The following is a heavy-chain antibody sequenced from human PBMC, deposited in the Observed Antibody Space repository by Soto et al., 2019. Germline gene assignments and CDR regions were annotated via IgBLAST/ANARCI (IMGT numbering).Heavy chain of an antibody. V-gene: IGHV3-23*01. CDR2: ITGTGADT. D-gene: IGHD2-15*01. CDR3: ARDGPVVLAVDS. Sequence: GGSLRLSCAASGFTFSNYAMSWVRQAPGKGLEWFSAITGTGADTYHADSVKARFTISRDNAKNSLYLQMNSLRADDTAVYYCARDGPVVLAVDSWGQGTLVTVSS. CDR1: GFTFSNYA. J-gene: IGHJ4*02.